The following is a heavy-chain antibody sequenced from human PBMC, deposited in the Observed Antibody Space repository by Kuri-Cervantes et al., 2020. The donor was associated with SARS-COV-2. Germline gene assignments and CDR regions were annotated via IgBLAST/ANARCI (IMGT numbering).Heavy chain of an antibody. V-gene: IGHV4-59*08. CDR3: ARQASYYYGSGSYWYYYYGMDV. J-gene: IGHJ6*02. D-gene: IGHD3-10*01. Sequence: SETLSLTCTVSGGSISSYYWSWIRQPPGKGLEWIGYIYYSGSTNYNPSLKSRVTISVDTSKNQFSLKLSSVTAADTAVYYCARQASYYYGSGSYWYYYYGMDVCGQGTTVTVSS. CDR2: IYYSGST. CDR1: GGSISSYY.